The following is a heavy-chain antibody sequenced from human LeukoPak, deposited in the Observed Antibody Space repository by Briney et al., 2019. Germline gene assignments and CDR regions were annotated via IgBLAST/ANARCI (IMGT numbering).Heavy chain of an antibody. CDR2: INAGNGNT. CDR1: GFTFTSYA. D-gene: IGHD2-2*01. Sequence: ASVKVSCKASGFTFTSYAMHWVRQAPGQRLEWMGWINAGNGNTKYSQKFQGRVTITRDTSASTAYMELSSLRSEDTAVYYCARGKVPLGPFVVDPPDYWGQGTLVTVSS. J-gene: IGHJ4*02. CDR3: ARGKVPLGPFVVDPPDY. V-gene: IGHV1-3*01.